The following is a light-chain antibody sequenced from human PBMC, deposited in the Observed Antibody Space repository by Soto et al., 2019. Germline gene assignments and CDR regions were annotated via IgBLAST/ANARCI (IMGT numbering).Light chain of an antibody. CDR2: DAS. CDR1: QSVSSY. CDR3: QQRSNWPRT. V-gene: IGKV3-11*01. J-gene: IGKJ4*01. Sequence: EIVLTRSPATLSLSPGERATLSCRASQSVSSYLAWYQQKPGQAPRLLIYDASNRATGIPARFSSSGSGTDFTLTISSLEPEDFAVYYCQQRSNWPRTFGGGTKVEIK.